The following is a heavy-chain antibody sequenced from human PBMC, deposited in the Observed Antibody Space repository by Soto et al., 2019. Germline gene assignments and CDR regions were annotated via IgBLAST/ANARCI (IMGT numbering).Heavy chain of an antibody. CDR3: ARVGYGSGSYYNDYYYGMDV. CDR2: INAGNGNT. J-gene: IGHJ6*02. Sequence: SSVKVSCKASGYTFTSYAMHWVRQAPGQRLEWMGWINAGNGNTKYSQKFQGRVTITRDTSESTAYMELSSLRSEDTAVYYCARVGYGSGSYYNDYYYGMDVWGQGTTVTVSS. D-gene: IGHD3-10*01. V-gene: IGHV1-3*01. CDR1: GYTFTSYA.